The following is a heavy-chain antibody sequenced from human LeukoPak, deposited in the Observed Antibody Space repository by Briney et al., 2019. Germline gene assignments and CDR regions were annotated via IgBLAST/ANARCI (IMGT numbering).Heavy chain of an antibody. J-gene: IGHJ4*02. CDR3: ARDNFAYCGGDCYPTDY. Sequence: SSLKVSCKASGGTSSSYAISWVRRPPGQGVEWLGRIIPIFGTANYAQKLQGRVTTTTDESTSTSYMELSSLRSEYTAVYYCARDNFAYCGGDCYPTDYWGQGTLVTVSS. CDR2: IIPIFGTA. D-gene: IGHD2-21*02. V-gene: IGHV1-69*05. CDR1: GGTSSSYA.